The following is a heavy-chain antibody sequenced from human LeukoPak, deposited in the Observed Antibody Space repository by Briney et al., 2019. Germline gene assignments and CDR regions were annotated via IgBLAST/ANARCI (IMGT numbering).Heavy chain of an antibody. Sequence: GASVKVSSKASGGTFSSYAISWVRQAPGQGLEWMGGIIPIFGTANYAQKFQGRVTITADESTSTAYMELSSLRSEDTAVYYCARVLSPMVADDFDYWGQGTLVTVSS. V-gene: IGHV1-69*13. J-gene: IGHJ4*02. CDR1: GGTFSSYA. CDR3: ARVLSPMVADDFDY. D-gene: IGHD2-15*01. CDR2: IIPIFGTA.